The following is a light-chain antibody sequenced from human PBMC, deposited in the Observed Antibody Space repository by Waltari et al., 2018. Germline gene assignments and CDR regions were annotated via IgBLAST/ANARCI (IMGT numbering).Light chain of an antibody. J-gene: IGKJ1*01. V-gene: IGKV3-15*01. CDR3: QQFNDWPRT. Sequence: EVVMTQSPATLSVSPGGRATLSCRASRSISINLVWYQQRPGQAPSLLIYGASTRATDIPARFSGSGSGTEFTLTISSLQSEDAAVYYCQQFNDWPRTFGQGTKVEVK. CDR2: GAS. CDR1: RSISIN.